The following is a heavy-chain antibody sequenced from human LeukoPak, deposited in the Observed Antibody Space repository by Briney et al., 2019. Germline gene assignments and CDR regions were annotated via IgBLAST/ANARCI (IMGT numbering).Heavy chain of an antibody. CDR2: IYHSGST. D-gene: IGHD3-10*01. CDR3: ARHPGFGEPHFDY. Sequence: SETLSLTCTVSGYSISSGYYWGWIRQPPGKGLEWIGSIYHSGSTYYNPSLKSRVTISVDTSKNQFSLKLSSVTAADTAVYYCARHPGFGEPHFDYWGQGTLVTVSS. V-gene: IGHV4-38-2*02. J-gene: IGHJ4*02. CDR1: GYSISSGYY.